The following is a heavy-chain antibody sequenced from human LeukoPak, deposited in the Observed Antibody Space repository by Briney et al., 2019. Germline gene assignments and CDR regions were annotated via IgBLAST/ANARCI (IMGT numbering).Heavy chain of an antibody. J-gene: IGHJ4*02. CDR3: AREDSSGWYYDY. Sequence: ASVKVSCTASEYTFTGSYMHWVRQAPGQGLEWMGWIDPNTGGTNYAQRFQGRVTMTRDTSISTAYMELSRLRSDDTVVYYCAREDSSGWYYDYWGQGTLVIVSS. CDR2: IDPNTGGT. V-gene: IGHV1-2*02. D-gene: IGHD6-19*01. CDR1: EYTFTGSY.